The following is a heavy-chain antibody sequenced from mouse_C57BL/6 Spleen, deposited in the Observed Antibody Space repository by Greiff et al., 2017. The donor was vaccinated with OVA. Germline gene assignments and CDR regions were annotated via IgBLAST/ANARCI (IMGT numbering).Heavy chain of an antibody. D-gene: IGHD2-4*01. Sequence: QVHVKQSGAELVKPGASVKISCKASGYAFSSYWMNWVKQRPGKGLEWIGQIYPGDGDTNYNGKFKGKATLTADKSSSTAYMQLSSLTSEDSAVYFCARGYDYDGALDYWGQGTTLTVSS. CDR3: ARGYDYDGALDY. CDR2: IYPGDGDT. J-gene: IGHJ2*01. V-gene: IGHV1-80*01. CDR1: GYAFSSYW.